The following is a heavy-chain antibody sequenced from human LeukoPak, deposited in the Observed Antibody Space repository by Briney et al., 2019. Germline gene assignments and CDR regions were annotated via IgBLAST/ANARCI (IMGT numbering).Heavy chain of an antibody. CDR3: TRLWGDCGGDCYSRDY. CDR2: IRSKHDSYAT. D-gene: IGHD2-21*02. Sequence: PGGSLKLSCAASGFTVSGSTMHWVRQASGKGLEWVGRIRSKHDSYATAYGASVKGRFTTSRDDSKNTAYLQMNSLKIEDTAVYYCTRLWGDCGGDCYSRDYWGQGTLVTVSS. V-gene: IGHV3-73*01. J-gene: IGHJ4*02. CDR1: GFTVSGST.